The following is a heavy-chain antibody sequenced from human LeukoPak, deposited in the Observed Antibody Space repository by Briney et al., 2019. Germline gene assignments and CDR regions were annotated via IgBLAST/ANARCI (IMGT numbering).Heavy chain of an antibody. J-gene: IGHJ4*02. CDR1: GGSFSGYY. CDR3: ARDQQGSYFDY. D-gene: IGHD3-10*01. Sequence: PSETLSLTCAVYGGSFSGYYWSWIRQPPGKGLEWIGEINHSGSTNYNPSLKSRVTISVDTSKNQFSLKLSSVTAADTAVYYCARDQQGSYFDYWGQGTLVTVSS. V-gene: IGHV4-34*01. CDR2: INHSGST.